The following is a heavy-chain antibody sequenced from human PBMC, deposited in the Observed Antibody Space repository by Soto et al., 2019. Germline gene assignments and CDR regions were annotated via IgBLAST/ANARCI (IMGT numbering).Heavy chain of an antibody. CDR1: GFSLGNHW. J-gene: IGHJ5*02. CDR2: INTDGSDT. D-gene: IGHD5-18*01. V-gene: IGHV3-74*03. Sequence: GGSLRLSCAASGFSLGNHWMHWVRQAPGKGLVWVSNINTDGSDTTYADSVKGRFTISRDNAKNTLYLQMNSLRAEDTAVYYCARDRPHSAFDPWGQGTLVTVSS. CDR3: ARDRPHSAFDP.